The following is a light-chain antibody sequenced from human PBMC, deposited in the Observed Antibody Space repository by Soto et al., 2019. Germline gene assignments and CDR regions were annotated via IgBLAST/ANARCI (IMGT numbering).Light chain of an antibody. V-gene: IGLV2-23*03. Sequence: QSALTQPASVSGSPGQSITISCTGTSSDVGSYNLVSWYQQHPGKAPKLMIYEGSKRPSGVSNRFSGSKSGNTASLTISGFRPEEEADYYCGPYEGSSTFVVFGGGTKVTVL. CDR2: EGS. J-gene: IGLJ2*01. CDR3: GPYEGSSTFVV. CDR1: SSDVGSYNL.